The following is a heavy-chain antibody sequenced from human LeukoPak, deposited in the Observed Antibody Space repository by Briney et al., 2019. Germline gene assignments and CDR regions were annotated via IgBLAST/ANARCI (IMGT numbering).Heavy chain of an antibody. CDR2: IIPIFGTA. CDR1: VGTFISYA. CDR3: ARGSYSNYYFDY. V-gene: IGHV1-69*06. J-gene: IGHJ4*02. D-gene: IGHD4-11*01. Sequence: ASVKVSCKASVGTFISYAISWVRQPPAQGLEWMGGIIPIFGTANYAQKFQGRVTTTADKSTSTAYMELSSLRSEDTAVYYCARGSYSNYYFDYWGQGTLVTVSS.